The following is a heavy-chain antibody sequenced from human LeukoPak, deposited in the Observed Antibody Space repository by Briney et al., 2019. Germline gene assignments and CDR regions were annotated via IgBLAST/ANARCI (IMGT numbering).Heavy chain of an antibody. J-gene: IGHJ6*03. CDR1: GGTFSSYA. D-gene: IGHD2-15*01. V-gene: IGHV1-69*05. CDR2: IIPIFGTE. CDR3: ATGSVAARAYYYYYYMDV. Sequence: RGSSVKVSCKASGGTFSSYAISWVRQAPGQGLEWMGGIIPIFGTENYAQKFQGRVTITTDESTSTAYMELSSLRSEDTAVYYCATGSVAARAYYYYYYMDVWGKGTTVTVSS.